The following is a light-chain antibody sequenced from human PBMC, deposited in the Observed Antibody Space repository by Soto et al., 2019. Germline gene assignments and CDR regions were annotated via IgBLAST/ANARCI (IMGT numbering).Light chain of an antibody. Sequence: QSVLTQPPSSSASPGDSARLTCTLPRDFNVDTYNIYWYQQNPGSPPRYLLYYYSDSDKGQGSGVPSRFSGSKDASANTAILLISGLQSEDEADYYCMIWPSDAVVIGGGTKLTVL. CDR2: YYSDSDK. V-gene: IGLV5-37*01. CDR3: MIWPSDAVV. J-gene: IGLJ2*01. CDR1: RDFNVDTYN.